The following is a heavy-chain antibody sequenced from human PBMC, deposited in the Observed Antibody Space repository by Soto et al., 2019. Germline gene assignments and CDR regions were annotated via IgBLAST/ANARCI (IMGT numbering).Heavy chain of an antibody. CDR1: GFTFSSYA. J-gene: IGHJ4*02. CDR3: ARGLGYCSGGRCYAFGY. V-gene: IGHV3-64*01. D-gene: IGHD2-15*01. CDR2: ISSNGGST. Sequence: GGSLRLSCAASGFTFSSYAMHWVRQAPGKGLEYVSAISSNGGSTYYANSVKGRFTISRDNSKNTLYLQMGSLRAEDMAVYYCARGLGYCSGGRCYAFGYWGQGTLVSVSS.